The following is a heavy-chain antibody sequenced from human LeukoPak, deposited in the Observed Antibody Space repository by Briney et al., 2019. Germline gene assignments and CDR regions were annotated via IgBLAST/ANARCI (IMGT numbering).Heavy chain of an antibody. D-gene: IGHD1-14*01. V-gene: IGHV4-31*03. CDR3: ATIMTNHDAFDI. Sequence: PSETLSLTCTVSGGSISSGGYYWSWIRQHPGKGLEWIGYIYYSGSTYYNPSLKSRVTISVDTSKNQFSLKLSSVTAADTAVYYCATIMTNHDAFDIWGQGIMVTVSS. CDR2: IYYSGST. CDR1: GGSISSGGYY. J-gene: IGHJ3*02.